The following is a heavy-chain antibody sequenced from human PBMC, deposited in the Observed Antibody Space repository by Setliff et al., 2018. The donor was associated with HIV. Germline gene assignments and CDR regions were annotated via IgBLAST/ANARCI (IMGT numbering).Heavy chain of an antibody. CDR2: INHSGTT. CDR1: GGSFSGYY. Sequence: SETLSLTCAVYGGSFSGYYWAWIRQPPGKGLEWIGEINHSGTTNYNPSLKSRVTISQDTSKNQFSLRLSSVTAADTAVYYCAGPNHFDYWGQGTLGTVSS. CDR3: AGPNHFDY. J-gene: IGHJ4*02. V-gene: IGHV4-34*01.